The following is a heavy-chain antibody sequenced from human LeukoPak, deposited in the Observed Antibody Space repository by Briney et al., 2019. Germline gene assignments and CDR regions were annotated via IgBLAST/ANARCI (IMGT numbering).Heavy chain of an antibody. CDR1: GFTFSSYS. CDR2: ISSSSSYI. D-gene: IGHD3-3*01. CDR3: AGVRATYYDFWSGYYEDYFDY. V-gene: IGHV3-21*01. Sequence: PGGSLRLSCAASGFTFSSYSMNWVRRAPGKGLEWVSSISSSSSYIYYADSVKGRFTISRDNAKNSLYLQMNSLRAEDTAVYYCAGVRATYYDFWSGYYEDYFDYWGQGTLVTVSS. J-gene: IGHJ4*02.